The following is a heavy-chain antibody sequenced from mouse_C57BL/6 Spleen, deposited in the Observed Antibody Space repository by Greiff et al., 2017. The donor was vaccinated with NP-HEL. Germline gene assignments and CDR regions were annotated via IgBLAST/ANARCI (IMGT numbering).Heavy chain of an antibody. Sequence: EVQRVESGGGLVKPGGSLKLSCAASGFTFSDYGMHWVRQAPEKGLEWVAYISSGSSTIYYADTVKGRFTISRDNAKNTLFLQMTSLRSEDTAMYYCAREDYSNYDYYAMDYWGQGTSVTVSS. CDR2: ISSGSSTI. CDR3: AREDYSNYDYYAMDY. CDR1: GFTFSDYG. V-gene: IGHV5-17*01. J-gene: IGHJ4*01. D-gene: IGHD2-5*01.